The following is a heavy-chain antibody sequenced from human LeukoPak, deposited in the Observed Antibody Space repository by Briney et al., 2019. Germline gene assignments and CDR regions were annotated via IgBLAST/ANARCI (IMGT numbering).Heavy chain of an antibody. J-gene: IGHJ5*02. CDR1: GFTFSGSA. CDR3: TRDSGTYNWFDP. V-gene: IGHV3-73*01. Sequence: GGSLRLSCAASGFTFSGSAIHWVPQSSGKGLEWVGQIDKKEKGYATTTAYAASVKGRFTISRDDSINAAYLQMKSLKTEDTALYYCTRDSGTYNWFDPWGQGTLVTVSS. D-gene: IGHD1-26*01. CDR2: IDKKEKGYATTT.